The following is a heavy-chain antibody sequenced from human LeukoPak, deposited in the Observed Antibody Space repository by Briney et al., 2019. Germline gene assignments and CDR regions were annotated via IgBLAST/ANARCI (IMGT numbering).Heavy chain of an antibody. D-gene: IGHD6-13*01. Sequence: GGSLRLSCAASGFTFSSYAMSWVRQAPGKGLEWVSAISGSGGSTYYADSVKGRFTISRDNSKNTPYLQMNSLRAEDTAVYYCAKDSNLDSSSWYPDAFDIWGQGTMVTVSS. CDR2: ISGSGGST. CDR1: GFTFSSYA. V-gene: IGHV3-23*01. J-gene: IGHJ3*02. CDR3: AKDSNLDSSSWYPDAFDI.